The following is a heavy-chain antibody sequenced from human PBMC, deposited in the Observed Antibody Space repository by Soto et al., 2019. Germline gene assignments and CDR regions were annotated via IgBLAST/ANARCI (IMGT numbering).Heavy chain of an antibody. CDR3: ARWEFGSIVN. D-gene: IGHD6-6*01. J-gene: IGHJ4*02. Sequence: SVTQALPWSVADGSVSVYYGSWIRQPAGKGLEWIGRIYNNGRSTNYNPSLKSRVTMSVDTSTNQFSLKMRFVTAADTAVYSCARWEFGSIVNWCQGTLVTVS. CDR2: IYNNGRST. CDR1: DGSVSVYY. V-gene: IGHV4-4*07.